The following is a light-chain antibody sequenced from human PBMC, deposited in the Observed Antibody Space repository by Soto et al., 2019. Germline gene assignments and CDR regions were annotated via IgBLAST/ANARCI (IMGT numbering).Light chain of an antibody. Sequence: DVVMTQSPLSLPVTLGQPASISCRSTQSLVHSDGNTHLNWFQQRPGQSQRRLICTVSNRDSGVPGRFSGSASGTDFTLKISRVEAEDVGVYYCMQGSHWPYTFGQGTKLEIK. CDR3: MQGSHWPYT. CDR1: QSLVHSDGNTH. V-gene: IGKV2-30*02. J-gene: IGKJ2*01. CDR2: TVS.